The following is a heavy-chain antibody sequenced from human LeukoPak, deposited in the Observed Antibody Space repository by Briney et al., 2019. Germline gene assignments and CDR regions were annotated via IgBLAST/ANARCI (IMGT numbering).Heavy chain of an antibody. Sequence: SETLSLTCTVSGGSISSGSYYWSWIRQPAGKGLEWIGRIYTSGSTNYNPSLKSRVTISVDTSKNQFFLKLSSVTAADTAVYYCARDYYYDSGGLDYWGQGTLVTVSS. CDR2: IYTSGST. V-gene: IGHV4-61*02. CDR3: ARDYYYDSGGLDY. CDR1: GGSISSGSYY. D-gene: IGHD3-22*01. J-gene: IGHJ4*02.